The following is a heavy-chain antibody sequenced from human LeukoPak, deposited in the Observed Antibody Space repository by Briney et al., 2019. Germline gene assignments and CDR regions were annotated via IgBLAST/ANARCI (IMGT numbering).Heavy chain of an antibody. CDR1: GFTFSSNY. V-gene: IGHV3-53*01. D-gene: IGHD2-15*01. J-gene: IGHJ4*02. Sequence: GGSLRLSCAASGFTFSSNYMSWVRQAPGKGLEWVSVIYSGGITYYADSVKGRFSISRDNSKNTLYLHMNSLRAEDTAVYYCAREGTWSTFDYWGQGTLVTVSS. CDR2: IYSGGIT. CDR3: AREGTWSTFDY.